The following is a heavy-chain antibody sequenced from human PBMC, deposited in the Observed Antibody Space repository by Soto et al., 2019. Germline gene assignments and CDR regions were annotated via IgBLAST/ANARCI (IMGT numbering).Heavy chain of an antibody. J-gene: IGHJ5*02. D-gene: IGHD2-15*01. CDR1: GGSFSGYY. CDR2: INHSGST. V-gene: IGHV4-34*01. CDR3: ARGLAREVDASRSWVEP. Sequence: QVQLQQWGAGLLKPSETLSLTCAVYGGSFSGYYWSWIRQPPGKGRAWIGEINHSGSTNYNPYLKSQVAISVDTSKNQFCPELSSVSAADTAVYYCARGLAREVDASRSWVEPWGQGTLVTVGS.